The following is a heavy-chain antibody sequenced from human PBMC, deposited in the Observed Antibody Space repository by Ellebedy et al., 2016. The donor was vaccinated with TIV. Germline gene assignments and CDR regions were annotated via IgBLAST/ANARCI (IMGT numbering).Heavy chain of an antibody. Sequence: GGSLRLSXTASGFTFGDYVMSWFRQAPGKGLEWVGLIRRKAHGGTTEYAASVKGRYTISRDDSKSIAYLQMNSLKTEDTAVYYCTREMYSSNWPDYWGQGTLATVSS. D-gene: IGHD6-13*01. J-gene: IGHJ4*02. CDR3: TREMYSSNWPDY. CDR2: IRRKAHGGTT. V-gene: IGHV3-49*03. CDR1: GFTFGDYV.